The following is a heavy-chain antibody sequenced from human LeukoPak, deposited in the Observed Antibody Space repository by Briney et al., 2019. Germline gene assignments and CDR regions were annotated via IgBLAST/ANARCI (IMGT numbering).Heavy chain of an antibody. Sequence: SETLSLTCTVSGGSISSYYWSWIRQPPGKGLEWIGYIYYSGSTNYNPSLESRVTISVDTSKNQFSLKLSSVTAADTAVYYCARDGHYYGSGIQAFDLWGRGTLVTVSS. CDR2: IYYSGST. CDR1: GGSISSYY. CDR3: ARDGHYYGSGIQAFDL. V-gene: IGHV4-59*12. D-gene: IGHD3-10*01. J-gene: IGHJ2*01.